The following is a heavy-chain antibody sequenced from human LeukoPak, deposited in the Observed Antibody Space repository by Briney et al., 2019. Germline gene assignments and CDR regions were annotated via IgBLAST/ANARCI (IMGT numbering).Heavy chain of an antibody. CDR2: IIGTSEM. Sequence: GGSLRLSCAASGFSFSSYTMNWVRLAPGRGLEWVSSIIGTSEMHYGDSVKGRFTVSRDNDKNSLFLQLYSLSVEDTAVYYCTRAIIVALGTGPFDIWGQGTVVTVSS. CDR3: TRAIIVALGTGPFDI. V-gene: IGHV3-21*06. CDR1: GFSFSSYT. J-gene: IGHJ3*02. D-gene: IGHD6-13*01.